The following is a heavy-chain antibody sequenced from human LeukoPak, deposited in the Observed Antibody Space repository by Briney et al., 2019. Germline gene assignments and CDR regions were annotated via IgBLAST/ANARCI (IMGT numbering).Heavy chain of an antibody. CDR3: ARRGCDSYYFDY. V-gene: IGHV3-23*01. CDR1: GFTFNNYA. J-gene: IGHJ4*02. Sequence: PGGSLRLSCAASGFTFNNYAMTWVRQAPGKGLEWVPAITASGGSTYYADSVKGRFTISRDNSKNTLYVQMNSLRAEDTAVYYCARRGCDSYYFDYWGQGTLVTVSS. CDR2: ITASGGST. D-gene: IGHD3-16*01.